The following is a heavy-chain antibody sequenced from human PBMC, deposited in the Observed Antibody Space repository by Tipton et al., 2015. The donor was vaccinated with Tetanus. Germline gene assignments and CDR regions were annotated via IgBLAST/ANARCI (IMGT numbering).Heavy chain of an antibody. CDR2: IYHTGST. D-gene: IGHD3-22*01. J-gene: IGHJ6*02. CDR1: GGSVRSGDYF. CDR3: ARSKGSGYNYYYYGMDV. Sequence: TLSLTCTVSGGSVRSGDYFWTWIRQPPGKGLEWIGFIYHTGSTNQNPSLKSRVTISVDTSKNQFSLKLIFVTAADTAVYFCARSKGSGYNYYYYGMDVWGQGATVTVSS. V-gene: IGHV4-61*08.